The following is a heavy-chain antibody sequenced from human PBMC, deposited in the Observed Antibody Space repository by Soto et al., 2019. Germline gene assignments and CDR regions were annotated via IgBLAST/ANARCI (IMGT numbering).Heavy chain of an antibody. CDR2: IYYAGTT. Sequence: SETLSLTCSVSGGSINNYYWSWIRQPPGKGLEFIGYIYYAGTTTYNPSLKSRVTISVDMSKNQFSLKLSSVTAEDTAVYYCAKDKYPGYSSSYVPDYWGQGTLVTVSS. V-gene: IGHV4-59*12. CDR3: AKDKYPGYSSSYVPDY. J-gene: IGHJ4*02. D-gene: IGHD6-13*01. CDR1: GGSINNYY.